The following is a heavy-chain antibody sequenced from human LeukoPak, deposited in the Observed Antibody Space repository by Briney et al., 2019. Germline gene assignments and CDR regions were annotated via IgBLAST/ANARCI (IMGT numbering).Heavy chain of an antibody. CDR2: ISSSSSYI. CDR3: ARGVLDANWYFDL. Sequence: TAGGSLRLSCAASGFTFSSYSMSWVRQAPGKGLEWVSSISSSSSYIYYADSVKGRFTISRDNAKNSLYLQMNSLRAEDTAVYYCARGVLDANWYFDLWGRGTLVTVSS. J-gene: IGHJ2*01. D-gene: IGHD3-3*02. CDR1: GFTFSSYS. V-gene: IGHV3-21*01.